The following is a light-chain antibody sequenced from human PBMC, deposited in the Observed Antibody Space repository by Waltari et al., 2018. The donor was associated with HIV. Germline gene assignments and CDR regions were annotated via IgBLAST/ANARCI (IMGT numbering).Light chain of an antibody. V-gene: IGLV6-57*01. CDR2: EDN. J-gene: IGLJ2*01. Sequence: NFMLTQPHSVSESPGKTVTISCTRSSGSIASTYVPWYQQRPGSSPTTVIYEDNQRPSGVPDRFSGSIDSSSNSASLTISGLKTEDEADYYCQSYDSSNQVFGGGTKLTVL. CDR3: QSYDSSNQV. CDR1: SGSIASTY.